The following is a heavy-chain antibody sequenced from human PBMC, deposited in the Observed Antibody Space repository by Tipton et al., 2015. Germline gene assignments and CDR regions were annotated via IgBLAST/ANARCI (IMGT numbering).Heavy chain of an antibody. V-gene: IGHV4-59*01. D-gene: IGHD6-6*01. CDR3: AREEYSSSSYYYYYGMDV. CDR1: GGSISPYY. Sequence: TLSLTCTVSGGSISPYYWSWIRLPPGKGLEWIGYIYHSGSTSYNPSLKSRVTISVDTSKNQFSLKLSSVTAADTAVYYCAREEYSSSSYYYYYGMDVWGQGITVTVSS. J-gene: IGHJ6*02. CDR2: IYHSGST.